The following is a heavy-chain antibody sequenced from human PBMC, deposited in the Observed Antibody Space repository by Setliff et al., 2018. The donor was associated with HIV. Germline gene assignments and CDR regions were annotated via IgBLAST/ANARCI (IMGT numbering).Heavy chain of an antibody. D-gene: IGHD2-21*01. CDR3: ARGHLDRDYWEDIVGNWFAP. CDR2: MNPKSGNT. Sequence: ASVKVSCKASGYTFTGYYMHWVRQAPGQGLEWMGWMNPKSGNTGYAQKFQGRVTMTSNTFIGTAYMELSSLTSEDTAVYYCARGHLDRDYWEDIVGNWFAPWGQGTLVTVSS. V-gene: IGHV1-8*02. CDR1: GYTFTGYY. J-gene: IGHJ5*02.